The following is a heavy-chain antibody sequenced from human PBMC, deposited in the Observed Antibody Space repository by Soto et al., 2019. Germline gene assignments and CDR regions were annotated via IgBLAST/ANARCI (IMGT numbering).Heavy chain of an antibody. CDR2: INHSGST. J-gene: IGHJ6*02. D-gene: IGHD6-19*01. CDR1: GGSFSGCY. Sequence: SETLSLTCAVYGGSFSGCYWSWIRQPPGKGLEWIGEINHSGSTNYNPPLKSRVTISVDTSKNQFSLKLSSVTAADTAVYYCARGGARGAVAYYYGMDVWGQGTTVTVSS. V-gene: IGHV4-34*01. CDR3: ARGGARGAVAYYYGMDV.